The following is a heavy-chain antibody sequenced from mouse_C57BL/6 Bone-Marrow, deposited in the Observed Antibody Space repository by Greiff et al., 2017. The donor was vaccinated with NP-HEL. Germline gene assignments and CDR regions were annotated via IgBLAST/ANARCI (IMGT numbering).Heavy chain of an antibody. Sequence: QVQLQQSGPELVKPGASVKISCKASGYAFSSSWMNWVKQRPGKGLEWIGRIYPGDGDTNYNGKFKGKATLTADKSSSTAYMQLSSLTSEDSAVYFCARGGTGTSAYWGQGTLVTVSA. D-gene: IGHD4-1*01. V-gene: IGHV1-82*01. CDR3: ARGGTGTSAY. J-gene: IGHJ3*01. CDR2: IYPGDGDT. CDR1: GYAFSSSW.